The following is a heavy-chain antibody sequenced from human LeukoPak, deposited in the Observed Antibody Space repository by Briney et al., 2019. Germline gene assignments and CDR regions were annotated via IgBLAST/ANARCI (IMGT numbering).Heavy chain of an antibody. CDR2: IYYSGST. CDR1: GGSISSGGYY. Sequence: PSETLSLTCTVSGGSISSGGYYWSWIRQHPGKGLEWIGYIYYSGSTYYNPSLKSRVTISVDTSKNQFSLKLSSVTAADTAVYYCARRFTYYDFWSGYPNWFDPWGQGTLVTVSS. V-gene: IGHV4-31*03. CDR3: ARRFTYYDFWSGYPNWFDP. D-gene: IGHD3-3*01. J-gene: IGHJ5*02.